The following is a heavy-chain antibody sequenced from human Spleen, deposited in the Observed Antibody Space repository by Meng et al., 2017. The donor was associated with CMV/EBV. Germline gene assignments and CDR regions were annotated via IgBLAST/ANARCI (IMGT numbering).Heavy chain of an antibody. CDR1: GFSFSTSGVG. CDR2: ISRNNDK. V-gene: IGHV2-5*01. D-gene: IGHD3-22*01. J-gene: IGHJ4*02. Sequence: SGPTLVKPTQTLTLTCTFSGFSFSTSGVGVGWIRQPPGKALEWLALISRNNDKRYSPSLKNRLTITKDTSKNQVVLTMTNMDPVDTATYYCAHRPYYYDSSGYTSFDYWGQGTLVTVSS. CDR3: AHRPYYYDSSGYTSFDY.